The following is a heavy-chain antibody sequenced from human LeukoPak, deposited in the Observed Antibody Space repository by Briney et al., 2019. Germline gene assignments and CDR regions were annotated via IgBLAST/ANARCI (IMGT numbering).Heavy chain of an antibody. CDR1: GFTFSSYA. V-gene: IGHV3-23*01. CDR2: ISGSGGST. J-gene: IGHJ5*02. Sequence: QTGGSLRLSCAASGFTFSSYAVSWVRQAPGKGLEWVSAISGSGGSTYYADSVKGRFTISRDNSKNTLYLQMNSLRAEDTAVYYCAKDLVGARGGSWFDPWGQGTLVTVSS. CDR3: AKDLVGARGGSWFDP. D-gene: IGHD1-26*01.